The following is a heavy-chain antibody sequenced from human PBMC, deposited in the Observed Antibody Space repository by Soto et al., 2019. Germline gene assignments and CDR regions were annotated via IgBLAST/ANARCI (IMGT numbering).Heavy chain of an antibody. V-gene: IGHV4-34*01. CDR1: GGSFSGYY. J-gene: IGHJ6*02. D-gene: IGHD2-8*01. CDR2: INHSGST. Sequence: SETLYLTCAVYGGSFSGYYWSWISHPPGKGLEWIGEINHSGSTNYNPSLKSRVTISVATSTNQFSLNLSSLTAAHTAGCYCARAHRIVLMVYAIYYYDGMDDWDQGATVTVSS. CDR3: ARAHRIVLMVYAIYYYDGMDD.